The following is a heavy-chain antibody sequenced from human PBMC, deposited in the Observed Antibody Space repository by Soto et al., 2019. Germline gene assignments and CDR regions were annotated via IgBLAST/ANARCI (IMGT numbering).Heavy chain of an antibody. CDR2: INAGNGNT. D-gene: IGHD2-2*01. Sequence: ASVKVSCKASGYTFTSYAMHWVRQAPGQGLEWMGWINAGNGNTKYSQKFQGRVTITRDTSASTAYMELSSLRSEDTAVYYCARSQGSSTSLEIYYYYYYGMDVWGQGTTVTVSS. CDR3: ARSQGSSTSLEIYYYYYYGMDV. V-gene: IGHV1-3*01. CDR1: GYTFTSYA. J-gene: IGHJ6*02.